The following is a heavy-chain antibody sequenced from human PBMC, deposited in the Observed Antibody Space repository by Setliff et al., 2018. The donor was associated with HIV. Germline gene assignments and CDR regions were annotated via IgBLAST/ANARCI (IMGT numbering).Heavy chain of an antibody. CDR1: GFTFSSFA. CDR3: ARAYNVYDYRFDSSGYDY. Sequence: GGSLRLSCAASGFTFSSFAMSWIRQSPGKGLEWISYISSSGTTIYYADSVKGRFTISRDNAKNSLFLEMNSLKAEDTAVYYCARAYNVYDYRFDSSGYDYWGQGTLVTVSS. D-gene: IGHD3-22*01. CDR2: ISSSGTTI. V-gene: IGHV3-11*01. J-gene: IGHJ4*02.